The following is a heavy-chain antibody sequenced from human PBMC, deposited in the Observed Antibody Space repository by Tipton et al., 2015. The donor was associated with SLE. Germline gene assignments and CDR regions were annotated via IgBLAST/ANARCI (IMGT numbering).Heavy chain of an antibody. J-gene: IGHJ4*02. CDR2: ISYDESNK. V-gene: IGHV3-30*03. CDR3: ARVGFDY. D-gene: IGHD3-10*01. Sequence: RSLRLSCAASGFTFSNYGMHWVRQAPGKGLEWVAVISYDESNKFYADSVKGRFTISRDNSKNTLYLQMSSLRAEDTALYYCARVGFDYWGQGTLVSVSS. CDR1: GFTFSNYG.